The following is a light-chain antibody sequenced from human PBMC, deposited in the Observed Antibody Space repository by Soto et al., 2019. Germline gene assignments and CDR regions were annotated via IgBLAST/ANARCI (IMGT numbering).Light chain of an antibody. V-gene: IGKV4-1*01. CDR1: QSVLYSSNNKNY. Sequence: DIVMTQSPDSLAVSLGERATINCKSSQSVLYSSNNKNYLAWYQQKPGQPPKLLIYWASTRESGVPDRFSGSGSGTDFTLTIRSLQAEDVAVYCCQQYYSNPQLTFGGGTKVEIK. CDR3: QQYYSNPQLT. J-gene: IGKJ4*01. CDR2: WAS.